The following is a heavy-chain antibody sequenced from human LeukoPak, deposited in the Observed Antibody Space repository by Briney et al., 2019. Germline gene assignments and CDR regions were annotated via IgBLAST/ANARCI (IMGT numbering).Heavy chain of an antibody. CDR1: GGTFSSYA. D-gene: IGHD5-18*01. Sequence: SVKVSCKASGGTFSSYAISWVRQAPGQGLEWMGRIIPILGIANYAQKFQGRVTITADKSTSTAYMELSSLRSEDTAVYYCLRGYGPSDAFDIWGQGTMVTVSS. J-gene: IGHJ3*02. CDR2: IIPILGIA. CDR3: LRGYGPSDAFDI. V-gene: IGHV1-69*04.